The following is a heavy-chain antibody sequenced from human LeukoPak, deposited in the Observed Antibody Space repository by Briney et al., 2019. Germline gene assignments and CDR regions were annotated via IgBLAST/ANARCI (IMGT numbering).Heavy chain of an antibody. CDR3: ARPVYGDYAPLDY. V-gene: IGHV3-23*01. J-gene: IGHJ4*02. Sequence: GGSLRLSCAASGFTFSNYAVTWVRQAPGKGLEWVATITNGAGATYYADSVKGRFTISRDNSKNTLYLQMNSLRAEDTAVYYCARPVYGDYAPLDYWGQGTLVTVSS. CDR2: ITNGAGAT. D-gene: IGHD4-17*01. CDR1: GFTFSNYA.